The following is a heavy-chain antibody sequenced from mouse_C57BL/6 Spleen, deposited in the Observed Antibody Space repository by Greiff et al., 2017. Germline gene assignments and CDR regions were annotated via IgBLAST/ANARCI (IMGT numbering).Heavy chain of an antibody. Sequence: EVHLVESGAELVRPGASVKLSCTASGFTIKDYYMHWVKQRPEQGLEWIGRIDPEAGYTDYDPKFQGKATLTADTSSNTAYLQLSSLTAEDTAVYYCTGVYDGYAMDYWGKGTSVTVSS. J-gene: IGHJ4*01. CDR1: GFTIKDYY. D-gene: IGHD2-3*01. CDR2: IDPEAGYT. CDR3: TGVYDGYAMDY. V-gene: IGHV14-1*01.